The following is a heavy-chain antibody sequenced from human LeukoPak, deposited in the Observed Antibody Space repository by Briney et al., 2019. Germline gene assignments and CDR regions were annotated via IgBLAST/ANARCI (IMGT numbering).Heavy chain of an antibody. J-gene: IGHJ6*03. D-gene: IGHD6-13*01. V-gene: IGHV5-51*01. CDR2: IYPGDSDT. CDR1: GYSFTSYW. Sequence: GESLKIFCKGSGYSFTSYWIGWVRQMPGKGLEWMGIIYPGDSDTRYSPSFQGQVTISADKSISTAYLQWSSLKASDTAMYYCARYRVFMGKYHYYYMDVWGKGTTVTVSS. CDR3: ARYRVFMGKYHYYYMDV.